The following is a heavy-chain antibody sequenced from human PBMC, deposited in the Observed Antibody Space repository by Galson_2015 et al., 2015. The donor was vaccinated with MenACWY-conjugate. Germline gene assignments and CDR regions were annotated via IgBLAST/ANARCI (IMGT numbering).Heavy chain of an antibody. V-gene: IGHV4-34*01. Sequence: ETLSLTCAVYGGSFSGYYWSWLRQPPGKGLEWIGEINHSGSTNYNPSLKSRVTISVDTSKNQFSLKLSSVTAADTAVYYCARGQAEAAVRGSFDYWGQGTLVTVSS. CDR1: GGSFSGYY. D-gene: IGHD6-13*01. J-gene: IGHJ4*02. CDR2: INHSGST. CDR3: ARGQAEAAVRGSFDY.